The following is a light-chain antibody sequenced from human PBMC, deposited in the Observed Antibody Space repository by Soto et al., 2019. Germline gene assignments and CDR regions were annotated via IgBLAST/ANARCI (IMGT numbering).Light chain of an antibody. CDR3: CSLGGSRAV. V-gene: IGLV2-23*02. CDR1: SSDVGSHNL. CDR2: EVS. Sequence: QSALTQPASVSGSPGQSITISCTGTSSDVGSHNLVSWYQQHPGQAPKLMIYEVSKRPLGVSARFSASKSGNTASLTISGLQAEDEADYYCCSLGGSRAVFGGGTQLTVL. J-gene: IGLJ7*01.